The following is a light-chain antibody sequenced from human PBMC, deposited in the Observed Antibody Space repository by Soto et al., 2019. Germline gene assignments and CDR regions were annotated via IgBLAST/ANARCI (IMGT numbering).Light chain of an antibody. CDR2: GAS. Sequence: EIVLTQSPATLSLSPGERATLSCTTIQSVRTKLAWYQQKPGQAPRLLIYGASSRATGIPARFSGSGSGTEFTLTISSLQSEDSGVYYCQQYNKWPAEITFGQGTRLEI. J-gene: IGKJ5*01. V-gene: IGKV3D-15*01. CDR1: QSVRTK. CDR3: QQYNKWPAEIT.